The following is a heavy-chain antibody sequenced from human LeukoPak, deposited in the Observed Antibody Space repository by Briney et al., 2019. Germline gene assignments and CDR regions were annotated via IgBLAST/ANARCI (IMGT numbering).Heavy chain of an antibody. CDR3: AKDQGSEGNGWFNDY. Sequence: ASVKVSCKASGYTFTNYGFSWVRQAPGQGLEWMGWISAFDGKSNYAQKLQDRVTVTTDTSTTTAYMELRSLRSDDTAVYYCAKDQGSEGNGWFNDYWGQGTLVTVSS. CDR1: GYTFTNYG. D-gene: IGHD6-19*01. J-gene: IGHJ4*02. CDR2: ISAFDGKS. V-gene: IGHV1-18*04.